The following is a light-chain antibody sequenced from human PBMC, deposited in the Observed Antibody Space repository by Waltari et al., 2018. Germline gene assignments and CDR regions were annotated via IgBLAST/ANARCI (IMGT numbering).Light chain of an antibody. CDR3: CSCSYTPTTTVI. V-gene: IGLV2-14*01. CDR2: EVT. J-gene: IGLJ2*01. CDR1: NSDVGAYAF. Sequence: QSALTQPASVSGSPGQSITLSCTGTNSDVGAYAFVSWYQHHPGKAPKLIIYEVTNRPSGVSNRFSGSKSDNTASLTISGLQAEDEAEYYCCSCSYTPTTTVIFGGGTKLTVL.